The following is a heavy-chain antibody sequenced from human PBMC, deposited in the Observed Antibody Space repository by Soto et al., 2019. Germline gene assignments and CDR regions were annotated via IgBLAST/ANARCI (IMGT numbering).Heavy chain of an antibody. Sequence: HPGGSLRLSCAASGFTFSSYGMHWVRQAPGKGLEWVAVIWYDGSNKYYADSVEGRFTISRDNSKNTLYLQMNSLRAEDTAVYYCARVGHYYDSSGYYNGGFDYWGQGTLVTVSS. V-gene: IGHV3-33*01. CDR3: ARVGHYYDSSGYYNGGFDY. CDR1: GFTFSSYG. D-gene: IGHD3-22*01. CDR2: IWYDGSNK. J-gene: IGHJ4*02.